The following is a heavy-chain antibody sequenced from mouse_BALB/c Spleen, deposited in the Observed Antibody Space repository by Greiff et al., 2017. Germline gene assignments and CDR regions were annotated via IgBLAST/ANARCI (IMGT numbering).Heavy chain of an antibody. V-gene: IGHV1S22*01. CDR2: IYPGSGST. Sequence: LQQPGSELVRPGASVKLSCKASGYTFTSYWMHWVKQRHGQGLEWIGYIYPGSGSTNYDEKFKSKGTLTVDTSSSTAYMHLSSLTSEDSAVYYCTREITTSISPFAYWGQGTLVTVSA. J-gene: IGHJ3*01. D-gene: IGHD2-4*01. CDR3: TREITTSISPFAY. CDR1: GYTFTSYW.